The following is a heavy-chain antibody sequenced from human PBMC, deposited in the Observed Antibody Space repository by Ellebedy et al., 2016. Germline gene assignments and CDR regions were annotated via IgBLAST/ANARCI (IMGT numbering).Heavy chain of an antibody. Sequence: ASVKVSCKASGYTFTNYYMHWVRQAPGQGLEWMGIINPSSGSTNYAQKLQGRVTMTRDTSTSTVYMEMSSLRSGDTAVYYCARGWSGSKYYFDYWGQGTLLIVSS. CDR2: INPSSGST. V-gene: IGHV1-46*04. CDR3: ARGWSGSKYYFDY. J-gene: IGHJ4*02. CDR1: GYTFTNYY. D-gene: IGHD1-26*01.